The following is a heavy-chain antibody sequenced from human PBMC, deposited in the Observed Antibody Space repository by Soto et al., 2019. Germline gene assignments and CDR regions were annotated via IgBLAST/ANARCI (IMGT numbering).Heavy chain of an antibody. V-gene: IGHV1-3*01. CDR3: ERGRIVATIYYYYYYMDV. Sequence: ASVKVSCKASGYTFTSYAMHWVRQAPGQRLEWMGWINAGNGNTKYSQKFQGRVTITRDTSASTAYMELSSLRSEDTAVYYCERGRIVATIYYYYYYMDVWGKGTTVTVSS. CDR1: GYTFTSYA. D-gene: IGHD5-12*01. J-gene: IGHJ6*03. CDR2: INAGNGNT.